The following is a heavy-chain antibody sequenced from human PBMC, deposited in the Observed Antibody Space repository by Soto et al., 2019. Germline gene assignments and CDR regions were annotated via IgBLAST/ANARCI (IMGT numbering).Heavy chain of an antibody. V-gene: IGHV4-30-4*01. D-gene: IGHD6-19*01. CDR2: IYYSGST. Sequence: PSETLSLTCTVSGGSISSGDYYWSWICQPPGKGLEWIGYIYYSGSTYYNPSLKSRVTISVDTSKNQFSLKLSSVTAADTAVYYCARLGQWLISPVDYWGQGTLVTVSS. J-gene: IGHJ4*02. CDR3: ARLGQWLISPVDY. CDR1: GGSISSGDYY.